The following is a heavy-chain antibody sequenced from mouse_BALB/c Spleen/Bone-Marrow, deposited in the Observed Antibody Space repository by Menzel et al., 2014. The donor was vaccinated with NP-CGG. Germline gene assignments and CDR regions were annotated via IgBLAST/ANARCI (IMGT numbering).Heavy chain of an antibody. J-gene: IGHJ2*01. CDR2: ISYSGST. Sequence: EVKLVESGPSLVKPSQTLPLTCSVTGDSITSGYWNWIRKFPGNKLEYMGYISYSGSTYYNPSLKSRISITRDTSKNQYYLQLNSVTIEDTATYYCARYKGYYDHDGDYFDYWGQGTTLTVSS. CDR1: GDSITSGY. V-gene: IGHV3-8*02. D-gene: IGHD2-4*01. CDR3: ARYKGYYDHDGDYFDY.